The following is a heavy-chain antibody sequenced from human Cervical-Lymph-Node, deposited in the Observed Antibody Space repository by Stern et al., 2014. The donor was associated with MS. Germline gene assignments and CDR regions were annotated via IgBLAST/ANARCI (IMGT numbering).Heavy chain of an antibody. CDR2: VFLVLGTR. CDR3: ALSSETIDRWYSLGYDL. CDR1: GGTFSTFP. D-gene: IGHD6-13*01. J-gene: IGHJ5*02. Sequence: QVKLVQSGAAVTKPGSSVKVSCKASGGTFSTFPGSWVCLAPGQGIERVGGVFLVLGTRSDAQEFRGMVTITTDVSTSTVYMELSSLRADDTAVYYCALSSETIDRWYSLGYDLWGQGTLVTVSS. V-gene: IGHV1-69*01.